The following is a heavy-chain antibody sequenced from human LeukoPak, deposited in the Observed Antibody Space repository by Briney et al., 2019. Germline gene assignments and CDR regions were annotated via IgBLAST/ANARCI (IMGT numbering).Heavy chain of an antibody. Sequence: GRSLRLSCAASGFTFDDYAMRWLRQAPGKGLGWVSGISWNIGSIGYADSVKGRFTISRDNAQNPLYLQMNSLRAEDTALYYCAKDHTYDYYYGMDVWGQGTTVTVSS. CDR1: GFTFDDYA. D-gene: IGHD3-16*01. CDR2: ISWNIGSI. V-gene: IGHV3-9*01. J-gene: IGHJ6*02. CDR3: AKDHTYDYYYGMDV.